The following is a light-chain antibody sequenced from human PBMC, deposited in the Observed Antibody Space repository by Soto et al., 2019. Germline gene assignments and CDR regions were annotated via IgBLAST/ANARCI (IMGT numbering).Light chain of an antibody. CDR1: QSVSSSY. Sequence: EIVLTQSPGTLSLSPGDRATLSCRASQSVSSSYLAWYQQKPGQAPRLLIYGASSRATGIPDRFSGSGSGTDFTLTIGRLEPEDFAVYYCQHYGSSPFTFGPGTKVDVK. J-gene: IGKJ3*01. CDR2: GAS. V-gene: IGKV3-20*01. CDR3: QHYGSSPFT.